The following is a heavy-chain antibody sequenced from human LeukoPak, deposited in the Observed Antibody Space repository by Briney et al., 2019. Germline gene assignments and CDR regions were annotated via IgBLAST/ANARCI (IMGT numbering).Heavy chain of an antibody. D-gene: IGHD3-10*01. Sequence: GGSLRLSCVASGFTFSSYSMNWVRQAPGKGLEWVSYISSSGSTIYYADSMKGRFTISRDNAKKSPYLQMDSLRAEDTAVYYCARDGGDYGSGSYYAYWGQGTLVTVSS. J-gene: IGHJ4*02. CDR1: GFTFSSYS. V-gene: IGHV3-48*04. CDR3: ARDGGDYGSGSYYAY. CDR2: ISSSGSTI.